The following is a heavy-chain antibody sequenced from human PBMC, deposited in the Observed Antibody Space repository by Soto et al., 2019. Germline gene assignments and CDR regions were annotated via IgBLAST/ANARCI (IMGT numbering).Heavy chain of an antibody. CDR1: GGSFTSNNW. Sequence: SETLSLTCAVSGGSFTSNNWWTWVRQPPGQGREWIGEIYRTGSTNYNPSLKSRGTISLDKSENQFPRKVTSLTAADTAVYYGASRDPGTSVDYWGQGTLVTVSS. V-gene: IGHV4-4*02. D-gene: IGHD1-7*01. J-gene: IGHJ4*02. CDR3: ASRDPGTSVDY. CDR2: IYRTGST.